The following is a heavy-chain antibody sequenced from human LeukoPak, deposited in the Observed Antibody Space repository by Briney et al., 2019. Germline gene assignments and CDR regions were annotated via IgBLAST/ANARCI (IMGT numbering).Heavy chain of an antibody. CDR2: IIPIFGTA. CDR3: AGSRQGDYDILTGYTN. D-gene: IGHD3-9*01. Sequence: SVTVSCTASGGTFSRYAISWVRQAPGQGLEWMGGIIPIFGTANYAQKFQGRVTITADESTSTAYMELSSLRSEDTAVYYCAGSRQGDYDILTGYTNWGQGALVTVSS. V-gene: IGHV1-69*01. J-gene: IGHJ4*02. CDR1: GGTFSRYA.